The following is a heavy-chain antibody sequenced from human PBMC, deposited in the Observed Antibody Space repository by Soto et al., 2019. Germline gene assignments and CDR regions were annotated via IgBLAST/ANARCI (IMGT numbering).Heavy chain of an antibody. Sequence: SQTLSLTCAISGDSVSSNSATWDRIRQSPSRGLEWLGRTYYRSNWYTDYAVSVKGRITISPDTSNNQLSLQLNSVTPDDTAVYYCARLIGNSWLDSWGQETLVTVSS. J-gene: IGHJ5*01. CDR2: TYYRSNWYT. V-gene: IGHV6-1*01. CDR1: GDSVSSNSAT. CDR3: ARLIGNSWLDS. D-gene: IGHD2-8*01.